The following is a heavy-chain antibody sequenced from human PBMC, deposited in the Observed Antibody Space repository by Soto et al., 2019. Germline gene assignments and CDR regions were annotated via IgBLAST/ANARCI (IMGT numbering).Heavy chain of an antibody. V-gene: IGHV1-2*02. D-gene: IGHD3-10*01. J-gene: IGHJ4*02. Sequence: ASVKVSCKASGYTFTGYYMHWVRQAPGQGLEWMGWINPNSGGTNYAQKFQGRVTMTRDTSISTAYMELSRLRSDNTAVYYCARDLESLFGGDDYWGQGTLVTVSS. CDR2: INPNSGGT. CDR1: GYTFTGYY. CDR3: ARDLESLFGGDDY.